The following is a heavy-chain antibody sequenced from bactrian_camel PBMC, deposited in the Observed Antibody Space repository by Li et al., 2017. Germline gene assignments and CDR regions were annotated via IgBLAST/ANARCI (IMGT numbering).Heavy chain of an antibody. D-gene: IGHD3*01. CDR1: GNIARRGC. CDR2: IRPFQNGDV. V-gene: IGHV3S58*01. CDR3: AVRLMHACYTGSDPQSFDS. Sequence: HVQLVESGGGSVQAGGSLRLSCEFSGNIARRGCMGWFRQAPGKEHETLATIRPFQNGDVQYAESVKGRFTISKDNAKETLYLQMNNLKPEDSAMYYCAVRLMHACYTGSDPQSFDSRGQGTQVTVS. J-gene: IGHJ6*01.